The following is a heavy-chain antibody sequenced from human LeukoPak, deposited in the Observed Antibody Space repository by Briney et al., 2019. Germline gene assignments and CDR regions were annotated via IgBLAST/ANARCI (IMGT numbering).Heavy chain of an antibody. CDR3: ARDSGTGTTYYAFDI. D-gene: IGHD1-7*01. J-gene: IGHJ3*02. CDR2: IYYSGST. CDR1: GGSISSGDYY. Sequence: TSQTLSLTCTVSGGSISSGDYYWSWIRQPPGKGLEWIGYIYYSGSTNYNPSLKSRVTISVDTSKNQFSLKLSSVTAADTAVYYCARDSGTGTTYYAFDIWGQGTMVTVSS. V-gene: IGHV4-61*08.